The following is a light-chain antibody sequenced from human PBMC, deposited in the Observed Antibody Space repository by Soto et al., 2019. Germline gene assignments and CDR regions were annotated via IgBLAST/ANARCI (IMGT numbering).Light chain of an antibody. CDR1: SSNIGSNY. V-gene: IGLV1-47*02. Sequence: QSVLTQPPSASGTPGQRGTISCSGSSSNIGSNYVYWYQQLPGTAPKLLVFDDNQRPSGVPDRFSDSKSGTSASLAISGLRSEDEADYYCAAWDNSRSGRVFGGGTKLTVL. J-gene: IGLJ3*02. CDR3: AAWDNSRSGRV. CDR2: DDN.